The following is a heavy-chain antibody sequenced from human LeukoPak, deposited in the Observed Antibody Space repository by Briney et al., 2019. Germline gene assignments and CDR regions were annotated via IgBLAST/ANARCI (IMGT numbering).Heavy chain of an antibody. CDR2: IRPDGSHI. CDR1: GFSFSTFV. Sequence: PGGSLRLSCAASGFSFSTFVMHWVRQAPGKGLEWVAVIRPDGSHISYVDPVKGRFTISRDNSKNTLYLQMNSLRAEDTAVYYCAVLGGTTSSAAGYWGQGTLVTVSS. V-gene: IGHV3-30*02. CDR3: AVLGGTTSSAAGY. D-gene: IGHD1-26*01. J-gene: IGHJ4*02.